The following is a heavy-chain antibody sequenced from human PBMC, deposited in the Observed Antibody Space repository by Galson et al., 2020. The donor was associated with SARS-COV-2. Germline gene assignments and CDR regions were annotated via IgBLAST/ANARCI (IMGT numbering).Heavy chain of an antibody. CDR1: GFTFTTYA. CDR3: ASDPATTFSSGRGLDY. V-gene: IGHV3-30*04. Sequence: GESLKISCAASGFTFTTYAMHWVRQTPGKGLEWVAIISYTGSDKYYADSVKGRFTISRDNSKNTLYLHMSSLSAEDTAVYYCASDPATTFSSGRGLDYWGQGTLVTVSS. CDR2: ISYTGSDK. D-gene: IGHD3-22*01. J-gene: IGHJ4*02.